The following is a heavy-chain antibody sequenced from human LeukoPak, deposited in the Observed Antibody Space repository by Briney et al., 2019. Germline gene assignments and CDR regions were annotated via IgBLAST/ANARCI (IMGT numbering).Heavy chain of an antibody. J-gene: IGHJ5*02. CDR1: GGSISNRDYY. D-gene: IGHD4-11*01. CDR3: AREGSNSNWFDP. Sequence: SETLSLTCTVSGGSISNRDYYWSWIRQSPGKGLEWVGYIYYSGSTYYNPSLKSRVTISVDTSKNQFSLKLSSVTAAGTAVYYCAREGSNSNWFDPWGQGTLVTVSS. V-gene: IGHV4-30-4*02. CDR2: IYYSGST.